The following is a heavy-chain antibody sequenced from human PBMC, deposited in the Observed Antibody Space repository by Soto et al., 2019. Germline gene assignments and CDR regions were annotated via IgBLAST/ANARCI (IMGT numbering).Heavy chain of an antibody. D-gene: IGHD4-4*01. CDR1: GFSINTGGVG. Sequence: QITLREAGPTLVKPTQTLTLSCTLSGFSINTGGVGVGWIRQPPGKAPEWLALLYWNDDEWYSPSQRYRLSVTKDASENRVVLTMNHLDPTDTGTYYCAKRRAISNKLFFDHWGQGALVTVSS. CDR2: LYWNDDE. J-gene: IGHJ4*02. CDR3: AKRRAISNKLFFDH. V-gene: IGHV2-5*01.